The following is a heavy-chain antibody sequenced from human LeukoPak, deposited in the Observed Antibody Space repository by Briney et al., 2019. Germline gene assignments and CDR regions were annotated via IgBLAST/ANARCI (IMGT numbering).Heavy chain of an antibody. J-gene: IGHJ5*02. Sequence: SGPTLVKPTQTLTLTCTFSGFSLSTSGVGVTWIRQPQEKALEWLALIYWNDDKTYTPSLKSRLTITKDTSKNQVVLTMTNMDPVDTATYYCAHEYYDILTGYKWFDPWGQGTLVTVSS. CDR3: AHEYYDILTGYKWFDP. CDR2: IYWNDDK. CDR1: GFSLSTSGVG. D-gene: IGHD3-9*01. V-gene: IGHV2-5*01.